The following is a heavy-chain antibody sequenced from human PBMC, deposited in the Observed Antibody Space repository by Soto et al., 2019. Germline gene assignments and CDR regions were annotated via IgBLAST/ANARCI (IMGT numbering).Heavy chain of an antibody. CDR3: ARDQSGYVGHGY. CDR1: GYTFSSYG. Sequence: QVQLVQSGAEVKKPGASVKVSCKASGYTFSSYGISWVRQAPGQGLEWMGWISAYNGNTNYAQKLQGRVTMTTDTSKSTAYMDLRSLRSDETAVYYCARDQSGYVGHGYWGQGTLVTVSS. D-gene: IGHD5-12*01. CDR2: ISAYNGNT. J-gene: IGHJ4*02. V-gene: IGHV1-18*01.